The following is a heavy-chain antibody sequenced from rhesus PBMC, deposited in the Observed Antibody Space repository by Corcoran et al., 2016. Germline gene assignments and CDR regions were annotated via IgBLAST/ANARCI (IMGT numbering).Heavy chain of an antibody. J-gene: IGHJ4*01. D-gene: IGHD1-1-1*01. V-gene: IGHV4S11*01. CDR3: AGGARIDGGWVLGDY. Sequence: QVQLQESGPGLVKPLETLSLPCAVSGGSISSNYWSWLRQAPGKGLAWIGYIYGRGRSTNHTPSLKSRVTRSVDTSKNQLSLKLSSVTAADTAVYYWAGGARIDGGWVLGDYWGQGVLVTVSS. CDR1: GGSISSNY. CDR2: IYGRGRST.